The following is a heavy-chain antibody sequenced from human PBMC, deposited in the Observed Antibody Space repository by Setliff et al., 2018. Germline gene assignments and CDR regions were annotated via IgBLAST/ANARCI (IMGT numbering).Heavy chain of an antibody. CDR2: ISGFNGVA. V-gene: IGHV1-18*01. D-gene: IGHD2-15*01. Sequence: ASVKVSCKGSGYIFTSSGISWVRQAPGQGLEWMGWISGFNGVAKYAQNFQDRVTMATDTSTNMAYMELRSLRSDDTAIYFCALATLSLCSGGNCPNALDIWGQGTLVTVSS. CDR3: ALATLSLCSGGNCPNALDI. J-gene: IGHJ3*02. CDR1: GYIFTSSG.